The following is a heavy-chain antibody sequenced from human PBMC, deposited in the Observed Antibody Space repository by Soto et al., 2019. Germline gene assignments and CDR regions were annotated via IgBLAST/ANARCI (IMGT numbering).Heavy chain of an antibody. CDR3: AKDQMGRGWRTLDP. D-gene: IGHD3-10*01. V-gene: IGHV3-30*18. J-gene: IGHJ5*02. CDR1: ELSFSCCG. Sequence: GGSLVLACVVTELSFSCCGMHLVRQAPGKGLEWVADITYDGSSTYYADAVKGRFTVSRDNSKNILYLQMTSLRGDDTAMYYCAKDQMGRGWRTLDPWGQGTLVTVSS. CDR2: ITYDGSST.